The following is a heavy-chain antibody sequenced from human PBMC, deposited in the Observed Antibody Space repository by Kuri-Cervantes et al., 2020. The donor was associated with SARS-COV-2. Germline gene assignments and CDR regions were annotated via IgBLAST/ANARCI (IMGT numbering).Heavy chain of an antibody. CDR2: VYYNGNT. CDR1: GGSISSGGYY. J-gene: IGHJ4*02. D-gene: IGHD3-16*01. V-gene: IGHV4-31*03. CDR3: ATQSRGNY. Sequence: SETLSLTCTVSGGSISSGGYYWSWVRQHPGRGPEWIGYVYYNGNTFYSPSLKSRVTMSIDTSRNQFSLRLSSVTAADTAVYYCATQSRGNYWGQGTLVTVSS.